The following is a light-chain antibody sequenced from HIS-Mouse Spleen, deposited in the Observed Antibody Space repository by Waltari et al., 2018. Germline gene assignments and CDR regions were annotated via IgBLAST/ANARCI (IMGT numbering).Light chain of an antibody. J-gene: IGLJ2*01. CDR2: EVS. V-gene: IGLV2-14*01. CDR1: SSDVGGYNY. CDR3: SSYTSSSPYVV. Sequence: QSALTQPASVSGSPGQSITISCTGPSSDVGGYNYVPWYQQHPGKAPKLMIYEVSNRPSGVSNRFSGSKSGNTASLTISGLQAEDEADYYCSSYTSSSPYVVFGGGTKLTVL.